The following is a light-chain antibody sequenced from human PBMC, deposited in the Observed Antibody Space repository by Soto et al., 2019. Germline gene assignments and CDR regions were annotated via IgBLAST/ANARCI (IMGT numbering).Light chain of an antibody. CDR1: QSISSY. CDR2: AAS. CDR3: QQSYSTLYT. Sequence: DIQMNQSPSSLSASVGDRVTITCPASQSISSYLNWYQQKPGKAPKLLIYAASSLQSGVPSRFSGSGSGTDFTLTISSLQPEDFATYYCQQSYSTLYTFGQGTKVDIK. J-gene: IGKJ2*01. V-gene: IGKV1-39*01.